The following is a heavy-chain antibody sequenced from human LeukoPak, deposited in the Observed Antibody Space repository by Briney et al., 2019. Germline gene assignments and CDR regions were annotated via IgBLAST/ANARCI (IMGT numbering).Heavy chain of an antibody. CDR1: GYTFTSYG. CDR2: ISAYNGNT. V-gene: IGHV1-18*01. CDR3: AVQVVRRVRYNAFDI. Sequence: GASVKVSCKAFGYTFTSYGISWVRQAPGQGLEWMGWISAYNGNTNYAQKLQGRVTMTTDTSTSTAYMELRSLRSDDTAVYYCAVQVVRRVRYNAFDIWGQGTMVTVSS. D-gene: IGHD3-10*01. J-gene: IGHJ3*02.